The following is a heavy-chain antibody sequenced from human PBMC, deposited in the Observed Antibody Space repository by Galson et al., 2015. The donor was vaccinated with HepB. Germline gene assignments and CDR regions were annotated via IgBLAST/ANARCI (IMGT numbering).Heavy chain of an antibody. Sequence: SLRLSCAASGFTFSSYSMHWVRQAPGKGLEWVAVISYDGSNEYYADSVKGRFTISRDNSKNTLYLQMNSLRPEDTAVYYCARGIAAAGFDYWGQGTLVTVSS. V-gene: IGHV3-30-3*01. CDR2: ISYDGSNE. CDR1: GFTFSSYS. J-gene: IGHJ4*02. D-gene: IGHD6-13*01. CDR3: ARGIAAAGFDY.